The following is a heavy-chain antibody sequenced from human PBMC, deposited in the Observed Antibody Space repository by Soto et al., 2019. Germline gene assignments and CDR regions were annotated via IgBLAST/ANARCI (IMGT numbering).Heavy chain of an antibody. Sequence: PSETLSLTCTVSGGSISSSSYYWGWIRQPPGKGLEWIGSIYYSGSTYYNPSLKSRVTISVDTSKNQFSLKLSSVTAADTAVYYCVLAAGGTRPFDFWGQCTLVTVSS. D-gene: IGHD6-13*01. J-gene: IGHJ4*02. CDR1: GGSISSSSYY. V-gene: IGHV4-39*01. CDR2: IYYSGST. CDR3: VLAAGGTRPFDF.